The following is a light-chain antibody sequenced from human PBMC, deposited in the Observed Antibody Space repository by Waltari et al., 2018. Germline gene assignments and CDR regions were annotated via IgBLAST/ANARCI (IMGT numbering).Light chain of an antibody. J-gene: IGKJ1*01. V-gene: IGKV3-20*01. CDR2: AAS. Sequence: VLTQSPGTLSLSPGERAIVSCRASQSVGRTLAWYQQKPGQAPRLLTYAASNRATGIPYRFSGSGSWTEFSLTISGLEPEDSAVYYCQHYLRLPVAFGQGTKVEIK. CDR3: QHYLRLPVA. CDR1: QSVGRT.